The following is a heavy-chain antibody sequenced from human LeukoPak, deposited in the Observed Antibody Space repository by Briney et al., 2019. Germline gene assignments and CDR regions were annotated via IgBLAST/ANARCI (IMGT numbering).Heavy chain of an antibody. Sequence: GGSLRLSCAASGFTFSDYYMSWIRQAPGKGLEWVSYISSSGSTIYYADSVKGRFTISRDNAKNSLYLQMNSLRAEDTAVYYCARIQLWSTYYYYYYMDVWGKGTTVTISS. CDR1: GFTFSDYY. J-gene: IGHJ6*03. CDR3: ARIQLWSTYYYYYYMDV. CDR2: ISSSGSTI. D-gene: IGHD5-18*01. V-gene: IGHV3-11*01.